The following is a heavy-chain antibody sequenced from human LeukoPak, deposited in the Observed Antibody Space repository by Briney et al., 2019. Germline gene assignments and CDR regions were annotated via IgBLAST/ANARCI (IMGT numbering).Heavy chain of an antibody. V-gene: IGHV3-23*01. CDR3: AKGAHYDYVWGSYRYDYFDY. CDR1: GFTFSSYA. J-gene: IGHJ4*02. Sequence: GGSLRLSCAASGFTFSSYAMSWVRQAPGKGLEWVSAISGSGGSTYYADSVKGRFTISRDNSKNTLYLQMNSLRAEDTAVYYCAKGAHYDYVWGSYRYDYFDYWGQGTLVTVSS. D-gene: IGHD3-16*02. CDR2: ISGSGGST.